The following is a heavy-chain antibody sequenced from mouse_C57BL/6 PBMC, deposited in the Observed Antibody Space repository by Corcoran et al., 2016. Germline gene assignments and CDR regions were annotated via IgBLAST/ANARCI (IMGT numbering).Heavy chain of an antibody. CDR3: ARCDWGYYDYGWDY. D-gene: IGHD2-4*01. V-gene: IGHV1-81*01. Sequence: QVQLQQSGAELARPGASVKLSCKASGYTFTSYGISWVKQRTGQGLEWIGEIYPKSGNTYYNEKFKGKATLTADKSSSTAYMELRSLTSEDSAVYVCARCDWGYYDYGWDYWGQGTTLTVSS. CDR1: GYTFTSYG. J-gene: IGHJ2*01. CDR2: IYPKSGNT.